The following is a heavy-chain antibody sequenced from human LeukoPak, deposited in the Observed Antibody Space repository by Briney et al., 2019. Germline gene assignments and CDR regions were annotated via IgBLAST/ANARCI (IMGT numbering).Heavy chain of an antibody. V-gene: IGHV1-69*05. CDR2: IIPIFGTA. CDR3: AGRYYYGSGSYDY. D-gene: IGHD3-10*01. J-gene: IGHJ4*02. CDR1: GGTFSSYA. Sequence: ASVTVSCKASGGTFSSYAISWVRQAPGQGLEWMGGIIPIFGTANYAQKFQGRVTITTDESTSTAYMELSSLRSEDTAVYYCAGRYYYGSGSYDYWGQGTLVTVSS.